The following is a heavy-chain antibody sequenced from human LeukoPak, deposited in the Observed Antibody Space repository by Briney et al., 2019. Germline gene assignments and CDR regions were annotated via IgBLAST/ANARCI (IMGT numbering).Heavy chain of an antibody. J-gene: IGHJ4*02. V-gene: IGHV3-23*01. CDR3: AKSYNGYESKPDY. D-gene: IGHD5-12*01. CDR2: VSNSGGRT. CDR1: GFTFSSYA. Sequence: GGSLRLSCAASGFTFSSYAMSWVRQAPGKGLEWVSSVSNSGGRTFYTDSVKGRFTISRDNSKITLYLQMNSLRAEDTAVYYCAKSYNGYESKPDYWGQGTLVTVSS.